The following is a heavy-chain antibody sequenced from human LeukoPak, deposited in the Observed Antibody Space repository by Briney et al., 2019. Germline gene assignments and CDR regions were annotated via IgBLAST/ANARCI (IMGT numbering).Heavy chain of an antibody. J-gene: IGHJ3*02. D-gene: IGHD3-10*01. Sequence: ASVKVSCKASRYTFTGNYIHWVRQAPGQGLEWVGWINPNNGGTYYGQKFQGRVTMTRDTSIRAAYMDLSSLISEDTAVYYCAREGINRVRGVPFDIWGQGTMVTVSS. CDR1: RYTFTGNY. CDR2: INPNNGGT. V-gene: IGHV1-2*02. CDR3: AREGINRVRGVPFDI.